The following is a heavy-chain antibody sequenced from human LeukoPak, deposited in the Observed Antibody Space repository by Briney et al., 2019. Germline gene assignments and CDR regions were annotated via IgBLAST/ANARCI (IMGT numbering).Heavy chain of an antibody. V-gene: IGHV4-4*02. D-gene: IGHD2-8*01. J-gene: IGHJ4*02. CDR1: GGSISNTNW. Sequence: SGTLSLTCGVSGGSISNTNWWSWARQPPGQGLEGSGEISLTGLTHYNPSLESRITVSLDKSKNQLSLNLTSVTAADTAVCYCSRENGAFSPFGYWGQGTLVTVLS. CDR2: ISLTGLT. CDR3: SRENGAFSPFGY.